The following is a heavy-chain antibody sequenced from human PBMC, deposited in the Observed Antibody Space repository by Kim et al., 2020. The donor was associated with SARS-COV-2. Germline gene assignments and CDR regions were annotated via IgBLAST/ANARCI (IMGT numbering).Heavy chain of an antibody. CDR2: IYYSGST. V-gene: IGHV4-39*01. CDR3: ARQVYSYAGDY. D-gene: IGHD5-18*01. J-gene: IGHJ4*02. Sequence: SETLSLTCTVSGGSISSSSYYWGWIRQPPGKGLEWIGSIYYSGSTYYNPSLKSRVTISVDTSKNQFSLKLSSVTAADTAVYYCARQVYSYAGDYWGQGTLVTVSS. CDR1: GGSISSSSYY.